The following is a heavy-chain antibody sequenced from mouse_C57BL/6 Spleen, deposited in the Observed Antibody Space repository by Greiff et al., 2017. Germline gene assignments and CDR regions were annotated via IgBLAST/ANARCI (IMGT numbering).Heavy chain of an antibody. J-gene: IGHJ4*01. CDR2: INYDGSST. CDR1: GFTFSDYY. V-gene: IGHV5-16*01. CDR3: ARGGNLYYYAMDY. Sequence: EVNVVESEGGLVQPGSSMKLSCTASGFTFSDYYMAWVRQVPEKGLEWVANINYDGSSTYYLDSLKSRFIISRDNAKNILYLQMSSLKSEDTATYYCARGGNLYYYAMDYWGQGTSVTVSS. D-gene: IGHD2-1*01.